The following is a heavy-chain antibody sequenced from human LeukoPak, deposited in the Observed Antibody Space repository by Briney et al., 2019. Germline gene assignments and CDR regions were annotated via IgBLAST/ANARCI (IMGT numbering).Heavy chain of an antibody. Sequence: GGSLRLSCAASGFIFSDHWMSWVRQTPEKGLEWVADIKKDGSEINQLDSVKGRFTISRDNAKNSLYVQMNSLRAEDTAVYYCARARFYFDYWGQGILVTVSS. CDR2: IKKDGSEI. V-gene: IGHV3-7*01. J-gene: IGHJ4*02. CDR3: ARARFYFDY. D-gene: IGHD3-16*01. CDR1: GFIFSDHW.